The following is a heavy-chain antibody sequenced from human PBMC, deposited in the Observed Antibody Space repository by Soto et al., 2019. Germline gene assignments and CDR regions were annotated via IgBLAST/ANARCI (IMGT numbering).Heavy chain of an antibody. J-gene: IGHJ6*02. CDR3: ARESVDGSSAYYGMDV. V-gene: IGHV3-48*02. CDR2: ISSSSSTI. D-gene: IGHD1-26*01. Sequence: EVQLVESGGGLVQPGGSLRLSCAASGFTFSSYSMNWVRQAPGKGLEWVSYISSSSSTIYYADSVKGRFTISRDNAKNSLYLQMHSLRDEDTAVYYCARESVDGSSAYYGMDVWGQGTTVTVSS. CDR1: GFTFSSYS.